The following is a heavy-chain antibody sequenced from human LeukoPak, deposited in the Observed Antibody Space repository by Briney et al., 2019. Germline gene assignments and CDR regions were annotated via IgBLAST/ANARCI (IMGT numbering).Heavy chain of an antibody. V-gene: IGHV4-38-2*02. Sequence: SETLSLTCTVSGYSISSGYYWGWIRQPPGKGLEWIGSIYYSGSTYYNPSLKSRVTISVDTSKNQFSLNLSSVTAADTAVYFCARDEGSSYPFDYWGQGTLVTVSS. J-gene: IGHJ4*02. CDR1: GYSISSGYY. D-gene: IGHD2-2*01. CDR2: IYYSGST. CDR3: ARDEGSSYPFDY.